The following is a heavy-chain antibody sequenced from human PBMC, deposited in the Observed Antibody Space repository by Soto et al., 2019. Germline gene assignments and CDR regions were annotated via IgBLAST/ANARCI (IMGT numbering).Heavy chain of an antibody. CDR2: IFYSGST. J-gene: IGHJ6*02. CDR1: GGSISSSSYY. D-gene: IGHD2-15*01. CDR3: ARHLTYCSAGSCYSDFPYYGMDV. Sequence: SETLSLTCTVSGGSISSSSYYWGWIRQPPGKGLEWIGSIFYSGSTYYNPSLKSRVTISVDTSKNQFSLKLSSVAAADTAVYYCARHLTYCSAGSCYSDFPYYGMDVWGQGTTVTVSS. V-gene: IGHV4-39*01.